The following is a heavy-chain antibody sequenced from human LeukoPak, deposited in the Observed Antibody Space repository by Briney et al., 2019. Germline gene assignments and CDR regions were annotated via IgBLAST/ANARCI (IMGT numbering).Heavy chain of an antibody. CDR3: AKASGLASRTADYLDY. CDR2: ILYDGSNK. D-gene: IGHD6-6*01. V-gene: IGHV3-30*02. J-gene: IGHJ4*02. Sequence: SGGSLRLSCAASGFTFSSYGMHWVRQAPGKGLEWVAFILYDGSNKYHSDSVRGRFTISRDNSKNTLYLQMNSLRPENTAVFYCAKASGLASRTADYLDYWGQGTLVTVSS. CDR1: GFTFSSYG.